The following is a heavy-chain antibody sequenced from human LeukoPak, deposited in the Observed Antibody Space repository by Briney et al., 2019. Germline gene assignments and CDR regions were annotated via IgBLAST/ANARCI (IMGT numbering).Heavy chain of an antibody. J-gene: IGHJ4*02. Sequence: GGSLRLSCAASGFTFSNYAMSWARQAPGKGLEWVSSISGGGDNTYFADSVRGRFTISRDNSKSTLYLQMSSLRAEDTAIYYCAKPTLLSGSYSAFDYWGQGTLVTVSS. CDR1: GFTFSNYA. CDR2: ISGGGDNT. CDR3: AKPTLLSGSYSAFDY. V-gene: IGHV3-23*01. D-gene: IGHD1-26*01.